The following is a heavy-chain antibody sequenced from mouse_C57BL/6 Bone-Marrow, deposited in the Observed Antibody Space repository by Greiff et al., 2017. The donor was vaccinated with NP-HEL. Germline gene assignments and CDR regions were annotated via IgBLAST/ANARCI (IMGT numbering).Heavy chain of an antibody. D-gene: IGHD4-1*01. CDR2: IYLGNGYT. J-gene: IGHJ1*03. V-gene: IGHV1-58*01. CDR1: GYTFTSYG. Sequence: EVQLQQSGAELVRPGSSVKMSCKTSGYTFTSYGINWVKQRPGQGLEWIGYIYLGNGYTDYNEKFKGKATLTLDTSSSTAYMQLSSLTSEDSAIDICAREGTWERYFDVEGTGTTVTVTA. CDR3: AREGTWERYFDV.